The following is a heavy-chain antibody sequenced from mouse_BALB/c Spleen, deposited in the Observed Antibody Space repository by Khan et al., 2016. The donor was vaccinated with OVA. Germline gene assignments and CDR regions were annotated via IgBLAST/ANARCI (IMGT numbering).Heavy chain of an antibody. J-gene: IGHJ2*01. V-gene: IGHV3-2*02. CDR2: ISYSGNT. CDR1: GYSITSDYA. D-gene: IGHD3-2*02. CDR3: ARSQGGDFGY. Sequence: QLQESGPDLVKPSQSLSLTCTITGYSITSDYAWNWIRQFPGNKLELMGYISYSGNTKYNPSLKSRISFTRDTSKNQFFLQFHFLTFEDTAKYYGARSQGGDFGYWGQGTTLTVAS.